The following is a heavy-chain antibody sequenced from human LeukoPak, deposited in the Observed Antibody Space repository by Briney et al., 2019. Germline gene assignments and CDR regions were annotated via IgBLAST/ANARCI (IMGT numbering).Heavy chain of an antibody. CDR3: ARAPAAAGPGDY. CDR1: GGSISSSSYY. J-gene: IGHJ4*02. D-gene: IGHD6-13*01. CDR2: IYYSGST. Sequence: SETLSLTCTVSGGSISSSSYYWGWIRQPPGKGLEWIGSIYYSGSTYYNPSLKSRVTISVDTSKNQFSLKLSSVTAADTAVYYCARAPAAAGPGDYWGQGTLVTVSS. V-gene: IGHV4-39*07.